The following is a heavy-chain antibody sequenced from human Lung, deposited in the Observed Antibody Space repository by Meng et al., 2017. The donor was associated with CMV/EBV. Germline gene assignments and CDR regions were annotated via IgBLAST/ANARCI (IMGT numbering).Heavy chain of an antibody. CDR2: ISFSGTTM. V-gene: IGHV3-48*04. CDR3: ARKWGYNDGTSYYWGMFDY. D-gene: IGHD3-22*01. Sequence: GESLKISCAASGFTFSDYSLNWVRQAPGKGLEWISYISFSGTTMYYADSVKGRFTISRDYAKNSLYLQMNSLRAEDTAVYYCARKWGYNDGTSYYWGMFDYWGQGTLVTVSS. CDR1: GFTFSDYS. J-gene: IGHJ4*02.